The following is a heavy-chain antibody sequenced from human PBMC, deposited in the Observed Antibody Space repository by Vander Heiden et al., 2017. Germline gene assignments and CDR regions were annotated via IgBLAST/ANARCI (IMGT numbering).Heavy chain of an antibody. J-gene: IGHJ4*02. CDR1: GFSLDDHA. V-gene: IGHV3-9*01. CDR2: ITWSGSDV. CDR3: AKDRYASHWYYFDN. Sequence: EVQLVESGGGLVQPGKSLRLSCAASGFSLDDHALPWVRQAPGKGLEWVAGITWSGSDVAYADSVKGRFTISRDNAKKYLYLQMNSLRPEDTAFYYCAKDRYASHWYYFDNWGQGTLVTVSS. D-gene: IGHD2-2*01.